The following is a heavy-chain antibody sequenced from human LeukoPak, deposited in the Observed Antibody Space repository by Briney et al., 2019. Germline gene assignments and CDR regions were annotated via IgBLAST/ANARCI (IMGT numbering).Heavy chain of an antibody. D-gene: IGHD5-12*01. V-gene: IGHV4-39*07. CDR1: GGSISSSSYY. CDR3: ARERDIVATFDY. Sequence: PSETLSLTCTVSGGSISSSSYYWGWIRQPPGKGLEWIGSIYHSGSTYYNPSLKSRVTISVDTSKNQFSLKLSSVTAADTAVYYCARERDIVATFDYWGQGTLVTVSS. CDR2: IYHSGST. J-gene: IGHJ4*02.